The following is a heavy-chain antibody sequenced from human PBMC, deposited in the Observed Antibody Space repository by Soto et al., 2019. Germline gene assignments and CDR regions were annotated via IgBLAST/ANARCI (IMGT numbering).Heavy chain of an antibody. CDR3: ARLKGSGSLYFYGMDV. Sequence: PGESLKISCKGSGYSFTSYWIGWLRQMPGKGLEWMGIIYPGDSYTRYSPSFQGQVTISADKSISTAYLQWSSLKASDTAMYYCARLKGSGSLYFYGMDVWGQGTTVTVSS. CDR2: IYPGDSYT. J-gene: IGHJ6*02. V-gene: IGHV5-51*01. CDR1: GYSFTSYW. D-gene: IGHD3-10*01.